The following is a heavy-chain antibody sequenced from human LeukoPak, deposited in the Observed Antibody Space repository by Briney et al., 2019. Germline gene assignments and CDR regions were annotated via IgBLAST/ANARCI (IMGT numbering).Heavy chain of an antibody. Sequence: SQTLSLTCAISGDSVSSNSAAWDWIRQSPSRGXXXLGSTYYRSKWYNDYAVSVKSRITINPNTSKNQFSLQLNSVTPEDMAVYYCARYSYDSSVKWGQGTLVTVSS. CDR1: GDSVSSNSAA. D-gene: IGHD3-22*01. CDR2: TYYRSKWYN. V-gene: IGHV6-1*01. CDR3: ARYSYDSSVK. J-gene: IGHJ4*02.